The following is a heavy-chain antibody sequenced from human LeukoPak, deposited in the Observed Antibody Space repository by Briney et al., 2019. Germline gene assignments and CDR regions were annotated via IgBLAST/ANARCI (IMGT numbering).Heavy chain of an antibody. CDR3: ARVRCSSNSCFPDY. J-gene: IGHJ4*02. D-gene: IGHD2-2*01. V-gene: IGHV3-7*01. CDR2: IKQDGSDK. CDR1: GFTFSTYW. Sequence: GGSLRLSCAASGFTFSTYWMSWVRQAPGKGLEWVANIKQDGSDKYYVDSVKGRYTISRDNAKNSLFLQMNSLRAEDTAVYYCARVRCSSNSCFPDYWGQGTLVTVSS.